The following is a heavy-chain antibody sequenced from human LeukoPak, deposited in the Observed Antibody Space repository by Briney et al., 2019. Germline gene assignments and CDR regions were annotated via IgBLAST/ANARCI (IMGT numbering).Heavy chain of an antibody. CDR1: GFTFSTYA. V-gene: IGHV3-23*01. Sequence: GGSLRLSCVASGFTFSTYAISWVRQAPGKGLEWVSDISGSGGSTYYADSVKGRFTISRDNSKNTLYLQMNSLRAEDTAVDYCAVSVGGNEGFDYLGQGTLVTVSS. D-gene: IGHD4-23*01. J-gene: IGHJ4*01. CDR2: ISGSGGST. CDR3: AVSVGGNEGFDY.